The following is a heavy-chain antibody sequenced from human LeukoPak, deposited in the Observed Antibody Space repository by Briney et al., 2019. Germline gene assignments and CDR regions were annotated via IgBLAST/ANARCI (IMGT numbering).Heavy chain of an antibody. CDR2: IYYSGST. J-gene: IGHJ2*01. CDR3: ARDRGGGQAVLRQQNHRSFRPRYWYFDL. V-gene: IGHV4-39*07. CDR1: GGSISSSSYY. D-gene: IGHD3-3*01. Sequence: SETLSLTCTVSGGSISSSSYYWGWIRQPPGKGLEWIGSIYYSGSTYYNPSLKSRVTISVDTSKNQFSLKLSSVTAADTAVYYCARDRGGGQAVLRQQNHRSFRPRYWYFDLWGRGTLVTVSS.